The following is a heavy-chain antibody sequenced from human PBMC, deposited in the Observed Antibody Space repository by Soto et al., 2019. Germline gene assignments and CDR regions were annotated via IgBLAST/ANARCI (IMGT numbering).Heavy chain of an antibody. Sequence: QVQLVQSGAEVKKPGASVKVSCKASGYTFTSYGISWVRQAPGQGLEWMGWISAYNGNTNYAQKLQGRVTMTTDTSTSTAYMELRSLRSDDTAVYYCARDNRNGDYYYYYGMDVWGQGTTVTVSS. CDR2: ISAYNGNT. J-gene: IGHJ6*02. CDR3: ARDNRNGDYYYYYGMDV. V-gene: IGHV1-18*01. CDR1: GYTFTSYG. D-gene: IGHD4-17*01.